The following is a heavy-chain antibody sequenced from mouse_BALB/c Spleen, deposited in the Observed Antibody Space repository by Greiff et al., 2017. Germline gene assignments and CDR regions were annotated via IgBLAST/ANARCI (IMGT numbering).Heavy chain of an antibody. Sequence: VQLQQPGAELVRPGASVKLSCKASGYTFTSYWINWVKQRPGQGLEWIGNIYPSDSYTNYNQKFKDKATLTVDKSSSTAYMQLSSPTSEDSAVYYCTRSGVRRWYFDVWGAGTTVTVSS. CDR2: IYPSDSYT. CDR3: TRSGVRRWYFDV. D-gene: IGHD2-2*01. V-gene: IGHV1-69*02. J-gene: IGHJ1*01. CDR1: GYTFTSYW.